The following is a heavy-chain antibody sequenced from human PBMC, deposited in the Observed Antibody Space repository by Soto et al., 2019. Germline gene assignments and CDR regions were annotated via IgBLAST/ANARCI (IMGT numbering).Heavy chain of an antibody. V-gene: IGHV3-74*01. J-gene: IGHJ6*03. CDR3: ARVGPNYYYYYMDV. CDR1: GFTFSSYW. CDR2: INSDGSST. Sequence: GGSLRLSCAASGFTFSSYWMHWVRQAPGKGLVWVSRINSDGSSTSYADSVKGRFTISRDNAKNKLYLQMNSLRAEDKAVYYCARVGPNYYYYYMDVWGKGTTVTVSS.